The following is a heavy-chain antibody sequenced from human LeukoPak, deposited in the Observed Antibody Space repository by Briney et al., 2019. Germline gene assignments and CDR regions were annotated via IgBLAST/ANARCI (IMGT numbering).Heavy chain of an antibody. CDR1: GFSLSTSGVG. V-gene: IGHV2-5*02. J-gene: IGHJ5*02. CDR2: IYWDDDK. CDR3: AHIEGRRRDWLLYNWFDP. Sequence: ESGPTLVKPTQTLTLTCTFSGFSLSTSGVGVGWIRQPPGKALEWLALIYWDDDKRYSPSLKSRLTITKDTSKNQVVLTMTNMDPVDTATYYCAHIEGRRRDWLLYNWFDPWGQGTLVTVSS. D-gene: IGHD3-9*01.